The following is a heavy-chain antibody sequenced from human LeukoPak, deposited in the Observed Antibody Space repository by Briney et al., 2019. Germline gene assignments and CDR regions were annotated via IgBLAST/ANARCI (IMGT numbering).Heavy chain of an antibody. V-gene: IGHV3-7*01. D-gene: IGHD2-2*02. CDR2: IMHDGSDK. J-gene: IGHJ4*02. CDR1: GFTFSSFW. CDR3: ARGGLYCSGTSCYKEADY. Sequence: GGSLRLSCAASGFTFSSFWMTWVRQAPGQGLEGVANIMHDGSDKYYVDSVKGRFAISRDNAKHSLYLQMNSLRVEDTAVYYCARGGLYCSGTSCYKEADYWGQGTLVTVSS.